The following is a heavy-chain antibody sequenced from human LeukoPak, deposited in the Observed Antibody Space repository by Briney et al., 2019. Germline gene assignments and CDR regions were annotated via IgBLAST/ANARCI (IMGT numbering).Heavy chain of an antibody. CDR1: GGSISSYY. J-gene: IGHJ2*01. D-gene: IGHD3-22*01. V-gene: IGHV4-59*08. Sequence: SETLSLTCTVSGGSISSYYWSWIRQPPGKGLEWIGYIYYSGSTNYNPSLKSRVTISVDTSKNQFSLKLSPVTAADTAVYYCARHALYYDSSGYSPFDLRGRGTLVTVSS. CDR3: ARHALYYDSSGYSPFDL. CDR2: IYYSGST.